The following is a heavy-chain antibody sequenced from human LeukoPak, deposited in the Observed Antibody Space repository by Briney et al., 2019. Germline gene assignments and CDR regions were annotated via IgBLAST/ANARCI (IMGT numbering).Heavy chain of an antibody. V-gene: IGHV1-18*01. Sequence: GAAVKVSFKASGYTFTSYGISWVRQAPGQGLEWMGWISAYNGNTNYAQKLQGRVTMTTDTSTSIDYMELRSLRSDDTAVYYCARRGVSGYDNFDYWGQGTLVTVSS. J-gene: IGHJ4*02. D-gene: IGHD5-12*01. CDR3: ARRGVSGYDNFDY. CDR2: ISAYNGNT. CDR1: GYTFTSYG.